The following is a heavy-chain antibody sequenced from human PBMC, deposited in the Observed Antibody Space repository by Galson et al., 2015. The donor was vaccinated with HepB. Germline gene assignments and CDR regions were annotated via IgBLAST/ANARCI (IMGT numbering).Heavy chain of an antibody. CDR1: GFTFTNYA. V-gene: IGHV7-4-1*02. Sequence: SVKVSCKASGFTFTNYAMNWVRQAPGQGLEWMGWINTNTGNPTYAQGFTGRFVFSLDTSVSTTYLQISSLKTEDTAVYYCARDRGSGSHFFDYWGQGTLVTVSS. CDR3: ARDRGSGSHFFDY. CDR2: INTNTGNP. J-gene: IGHJ4*02. D-gene: IGHD2-15*01.